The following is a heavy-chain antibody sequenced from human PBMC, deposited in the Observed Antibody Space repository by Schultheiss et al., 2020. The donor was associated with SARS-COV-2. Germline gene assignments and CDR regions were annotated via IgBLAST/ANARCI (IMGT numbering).Heavy chain of an antibody. D-gene: IGHD3-10*01. CDR2: IWYDGSNK. J-gene: IGHJ6*03. CDR3: ARDNYGSGHYYMDV. CDR1: GFTFSSYS. Sequence: GESLKISCAASGFTFSSYSMNWVRQAPGKGLEWVAVIWYDGSNKYYADSVKGRFTISRDNSKNTLYLQMNSLRAEDTAVYYCARDNYGSGHYYMDVWGKGTTVTVSS. V-gene: IGHV3-33*08.